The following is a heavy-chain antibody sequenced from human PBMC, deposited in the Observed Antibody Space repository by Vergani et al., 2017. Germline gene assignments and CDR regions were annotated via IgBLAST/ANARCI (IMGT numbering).Heavy chain of an antibody. V-gene: IGHV1-2*02. Sequence: QVQLVQSGAEVKKPGASVKVSCKASGYTFTGYYMHWVRQAPGQGLEWMGWINPNSGGTNYAQKFQGRVTITADKSTSTAYMELSSLRSEDTAVYYCARRMWGIAVAGTDYWGQGTLVTVSS. CDR3: ARRMWGIAVAGTDY. CDR1: GYTFTGYY. J-gene: IGHJ4*02. D-gene: IGHD6-19*01. CDR2: INPNSGGT.